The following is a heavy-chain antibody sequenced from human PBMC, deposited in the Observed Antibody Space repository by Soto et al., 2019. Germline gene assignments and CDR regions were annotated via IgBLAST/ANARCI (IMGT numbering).Heavy chain of an antibody. J-gene: IGHJ4*02. CDR2: INAGNGNT. CDR3: ASAVAVPADFDY. V-gene: IGHV1-3*05. CDR1: GYTFTGYA. Sequence: QVQLVQSGAEEKKPGASVKVSCKASGYTFTGYAMHWVRQAPGQRLEWMGWINAGNGNTKYSQKFQGRVTITRDTSASTDYMELSSLRSEDTAVFYCASAVAVPADFDYWGQGTLVTVAS. D-gene: IGHD6-19*01.